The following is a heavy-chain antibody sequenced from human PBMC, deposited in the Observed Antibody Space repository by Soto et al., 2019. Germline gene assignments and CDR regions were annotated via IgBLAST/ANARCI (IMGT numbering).Heavy chain of an antibody. CDR1: GFPFSNAW. CDR3: TTDREWELPGDGYFDY. D-gene: IGHD1-26*01. CDR2: IKSKTDGGTT. V-gene: IGHV3-15*01. J-gene: IGHJ4*01. Sequence: EVQLVESGGGLVKPGGSLRLSCAAPGFPFSNAWMSWVRQAPGKGLEWVGRIKSKTDGGTTDYAAPVKGRFTISRDDSKNTLYLQMNSLKTEDTAVYYCTTDREWELPGDGYFDYWGHGTLVTVSS.